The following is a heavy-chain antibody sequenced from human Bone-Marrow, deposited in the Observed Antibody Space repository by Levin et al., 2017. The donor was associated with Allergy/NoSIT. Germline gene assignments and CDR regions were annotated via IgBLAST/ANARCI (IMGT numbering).Heavy chain of an antibody. CDR3: ARIREATVTTTLDY. Sequence: GESLKISCKGSGYSFTTYWIAWVRQMPGKGLDWMGIIYPRDSDTRYSPSFQGQVTISADKSMSTAYVQWSSLRASDAAIYYCARIREATVTTTLDYWGQGTLVTVSS. CDR1: GYSFTTYW. CDR2: IYPRDSDT. D-gene: IGHD4-17*01. J-gene: IGHJ4*02. V-gene: IGHV5-51*01.